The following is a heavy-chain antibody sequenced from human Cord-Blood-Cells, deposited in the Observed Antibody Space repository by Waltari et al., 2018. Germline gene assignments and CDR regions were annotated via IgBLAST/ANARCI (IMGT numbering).Heavy chain of an antibody. CDR3: ARDLGGGYYYFDY. J-gene: IGHJ4*02. CDR2: IYHSGST. CDR1: GGSISSRNW. D-gene: IGHD3-10*01. Sequence: VQLQESGPGLVKPSGTLSLTCAVSGGSISSRNWWSWVRKPPGKALEWIGEIYHSGSTNYNPTLKSRVTIPVDQSKTQVSLKLSCVSDAYTAVSDCARDLGGGYYYFDYWGQGTLVTV. V-gene: IGHV4-4*02.